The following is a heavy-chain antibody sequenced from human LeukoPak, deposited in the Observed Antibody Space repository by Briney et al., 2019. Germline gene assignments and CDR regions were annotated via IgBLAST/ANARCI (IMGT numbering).Heavy chain of an antibody. Sequence: PGGSLRLSCAASGFTFSSYSMNWVRQAPGKGLEWVSSISSSSSYIYYADSVKGRFTISRDNAKNSLYLQMNSLRAEDTAVYYCARVCGGDCRNDAFDIWGQGTMVTVSS. D-gene: IGHD2-21*02. V-gene: IGHV3-21*04. CDR1: GFTFSSYS. J-gene: IGHJ3*02. CDR2: ISSSSSYI. CDR3: ARVCGGDCRNDAFDI.